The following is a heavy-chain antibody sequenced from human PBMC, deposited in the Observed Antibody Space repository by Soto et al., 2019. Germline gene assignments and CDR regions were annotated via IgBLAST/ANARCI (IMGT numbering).Heavy chain of an antibody. CDR2: VTGSGDST. CDR3: AKGPHSSGWHYFDY. J-gene: IGHJ4*02. CDR1: GFTVISYA. V-gene: IGHV3-23*01. D-gene: IGHD6-19*01. Sequence: GSLRLSCAASGFTVISYAIILFRHAPGKGLEWVSTVTGSGDSTYYADSVKGRFTISRDNSENTLYLQMISLRAEDVAIYCCAKGPHSSGWHYFDYWGQGTLVTVSS.